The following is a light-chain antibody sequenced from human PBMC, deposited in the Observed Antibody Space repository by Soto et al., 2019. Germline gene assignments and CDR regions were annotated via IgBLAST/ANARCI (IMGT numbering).Light chain of an antibody. CDR2: KAS. J-gene: IGKJ1*01. CDR3: QQYDTYWT. CDR1: ESISNW. V-gene: IGKV1-5*03. Sequence: DIPMTQSPSTLSASVGDRVIITCRASESISNWLAWYQQKPGKAPNLLIYKASSLKSGVPLRFSGSGSGTEFTLTINSLQPDDFATYYCQQYDTYWTFGQGTKVDI.